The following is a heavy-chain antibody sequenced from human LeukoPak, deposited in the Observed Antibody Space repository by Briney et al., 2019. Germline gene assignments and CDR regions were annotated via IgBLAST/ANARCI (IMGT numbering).Heavy chain of an antibody. D-gene: IGHD2-2*01. CDR1: GYTFTSYA. Sequence: ASVKVSCKASGYTFTSYAMHWVRQAPGQRLEWMGWINAGNGNTKYSQKFQERVTITRDMSTSTAYMELSSLRSEDTAVYYCAATYCSSTSCSTNWFDPWGQGTLVTVSS. CDR2: INAGNGNT. V-gene: IGHV1-3*01. J-gene: IGHJ5*02. CDR3: AATYCSSTSCSTNWFDP.